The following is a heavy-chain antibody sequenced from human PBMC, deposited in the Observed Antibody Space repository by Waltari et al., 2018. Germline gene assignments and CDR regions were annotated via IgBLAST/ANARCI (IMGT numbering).Heavy chain of an antibody. CDR1: GFTFSSYG. V-gene: IGHV3-30*18. Sequence: QVQLVESGGGVVQPGRSLRLSCAASGFTFSSYGMHWVRQAPGKGLEWVAVICYDGSNKYYADSVKGRFTISRDNSKNTLYLQMNSLRAEDTAMYYCAKFAEAYAFDIWGQGTMVTVSS. J-gene: IGHJ3*02. CDR2: ICYDGSNK. CDR3: AKFAEAYAFDI.